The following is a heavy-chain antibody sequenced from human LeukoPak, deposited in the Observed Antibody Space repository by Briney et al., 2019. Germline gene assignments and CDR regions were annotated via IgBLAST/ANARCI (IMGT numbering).Heavy chain of an antibody. J-gene: IGHJ4*02. Sequence: SETLSLTCAVYGGSFSGYYWSWIRQPPGKGLEWIGEINHSGSTNYNPSLKSRVTISVDTSKNQFSLKLSSVTAADTAVYYCARGQQQPDYWGQGTLVTVSS. D-gene: IGHD6-13*01. CDR2: INHSGST. V-gene: IGHV4-34*01. CDR1: GGSFSGYY. CDR3: ARGQQQPDY.